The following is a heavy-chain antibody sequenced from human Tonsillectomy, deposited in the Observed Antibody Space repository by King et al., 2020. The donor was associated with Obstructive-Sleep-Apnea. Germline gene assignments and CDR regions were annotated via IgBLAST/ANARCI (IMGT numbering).Heavy chain of an antibody. J-gene: IGHJ4*02. V-gene: IGHV3-30-3*01. CDR3: ARDKVLSGRLDY. CDR1: GFTFSSYA. CDR2: ISYDGSNK. D-gene: IGHD1-26*01. Sequence: VQLVESGGGVVQPGRSLRLSCAASGFTFSSYAMHWVRQAPGKGLEGVALISYDGSNKYYADSVQGRFTISRDNSKNTLYLQMNSLRAEDTAVYYCARDKVLSGRLDYWGQGTLVTVSS.